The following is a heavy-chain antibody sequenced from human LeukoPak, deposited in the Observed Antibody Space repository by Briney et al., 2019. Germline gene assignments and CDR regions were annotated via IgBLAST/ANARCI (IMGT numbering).Heavy chain of an antibody. CDR1: GFTFSSYS. J-gene: IGHJ4*02. V-gene: IGHV3-21*01. CDR2: ISSSSSYI. CDR3: VRAQMAKIKGLFDS. Sequence: GGSLRLSCAASGFTFSSYSMNWVRQAPGKGLEWVSSISSSSSYIYYADSVKGRFTISRDNAKNSLYLQMNSLRAEDTAVYYCVRAQMAKIKGLFDSWGQGTLVTVSS. D-gene: IGHD5-24*01.